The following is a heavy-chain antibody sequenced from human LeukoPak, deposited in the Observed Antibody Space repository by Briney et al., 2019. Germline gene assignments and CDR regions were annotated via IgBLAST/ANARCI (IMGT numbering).Heavy chain of an antibody. CDR2: ISGSGAYI. Sequence: GGSLRLSCETSGLTFTSYIMHWVRQAPGKGLEWVSSISGSGAYIYYADSVKGRFTISRDNARNSLSLQMSSLRAEDTAVYFCAHRCSKSDCYQSSFGLDVWGQGTTVTVSS. V-gene: IGHV3-21*06. CDR1: GLTFTSYI. D-gene: IGHD2-21*02. CDR3: AHRCSKSDCYQSSFGLDV. J-gene: IGHJ6*02.